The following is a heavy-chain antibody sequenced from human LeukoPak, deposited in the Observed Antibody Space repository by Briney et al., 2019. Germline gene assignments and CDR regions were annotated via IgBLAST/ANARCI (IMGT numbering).Heavy chain of an antibody. J-gene: IGHJ3*02. Sequence: PGGSLRLSCAASGSTFSSYGMHWVRQAPGKGLEWVAVIWYDGSNKYYADSVKGRFTISRDNSKNTLYLQMNSLRAEDTAVYYCARARSGPHDAFDIWGQGTMVTVSS. CDR3: ARARSGPHDAFDI. D-gene: IGHD2-15*01. V-gene: IGHV3-33*01. CDR1: GSTFSSYG. CDR2: IWYDGSNK.